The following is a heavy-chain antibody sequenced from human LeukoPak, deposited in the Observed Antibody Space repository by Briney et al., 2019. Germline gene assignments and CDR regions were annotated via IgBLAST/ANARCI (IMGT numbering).Heavy chain of an antibody. J-gene: IGHJ5*01. V-gene: IGHV1-18*01. D-gene: IGHD3-22*01. CDR2: ISCYNGDT. CDR3: ARDPSNTSGYAAWFDS. Sequence: ISCYNGDTHYAQNHQGRLTMTTDASTSTAYMELRSLRSDDTAVYYCARDPSNTSGYAAWFDSWGQGTLVTVSS.